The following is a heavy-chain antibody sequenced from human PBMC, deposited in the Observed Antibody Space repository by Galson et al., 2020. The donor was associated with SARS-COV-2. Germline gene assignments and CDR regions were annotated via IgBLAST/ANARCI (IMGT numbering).Heavy chain of an antibody. Sequence: GGSLRLSCAASGFTFSSYAMSWVRQAPGKGLEWVSAISGSGGSTYYADSVKGRFTISRDNSKNTLYLQMNSLRAEDTAVYYCAKWATDYYDSSATTFDYWGQGTLVTVSS. J-gene: IGHJ4*02. V-gene: IGHV3-23*01. CDR3: AKWATDYYDSSATTFDY. CDR1: GFTFSSYA. D-gene: IGHD3-22*01. CDR2: ISGSGGST.